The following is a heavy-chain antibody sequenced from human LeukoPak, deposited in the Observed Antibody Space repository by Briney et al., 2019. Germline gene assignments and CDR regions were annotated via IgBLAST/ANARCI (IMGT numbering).Heavy chain of an antibody. J-gene: IGHJ4*02. D-gene: IGHD3-9*01. Sequence: PGGSLRLSRAASGFTFSNAWMSWVRQAPGKGLEWVGRIKSKTDGGTTDYAAPVKGRFTILRDDSKNTLYLQMNSLKTEDTAVYYCTTQRRYDILTGYYNKDYWGQGTLVTVSS. CDR3: TTQRRYDILTGYYNKDY. CDR2: IKSKTDGGTT. CDR1: GFTFSNAW. V-gene: IGHV3-15*01.